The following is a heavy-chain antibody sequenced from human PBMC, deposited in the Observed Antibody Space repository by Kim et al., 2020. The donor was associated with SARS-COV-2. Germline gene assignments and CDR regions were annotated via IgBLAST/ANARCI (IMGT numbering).Heavy chain of an antibody. J-gene: IGHJ4*02. CDR2: INHSGST. D-gene: IGHD6-19*01. CDR3: ARAHIAVAGADPFDY. V-gene: IGHV4-34*01. CDR1: GGSFSGYY. Sequence: SETLSLTCAVYGGSFSGYYWSWIRQPPGKGLEWIGEINHSGSTNYNPSLKSRVTISVDTSKNQFSLKLSSVTAADTAVYYCARAHIAVAGADPFDYWGQGTLVTVSS.